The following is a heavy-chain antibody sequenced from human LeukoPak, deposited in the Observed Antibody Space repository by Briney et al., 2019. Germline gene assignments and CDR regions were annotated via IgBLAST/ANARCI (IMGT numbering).Heavy chain of an antibody. J-gene: IGHJ4*02. CDR2: IYYSGST. Sequence: PSETLSLTCTVSGGSISSYYWSWIRQPPGKGLEWIGYIYYSGSTNYNPSLKSRVTISVDTSKNQFSLKLSSVTAADTAVYYCAXXGIAVADPDYWGQGTLVTVSS. CDR1: GGSISSYY. CDR3: AXXGIAVADPDY. D-gene: IGHD6-19*01. V-gene: IGHV4-59*08.